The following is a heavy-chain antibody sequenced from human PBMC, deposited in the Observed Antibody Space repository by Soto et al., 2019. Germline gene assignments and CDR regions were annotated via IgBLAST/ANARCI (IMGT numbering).Heavy chain of an antibody. CDR3: ARINFDYYDSSGYSRWFDP. D-gene: IGHD3-22*01. Sequence: QLQLQESGSGLVKPSQTLSLTCAVSGGSISSGGYSWSWIRQPPGKGLEWIGYIYHSGSTYYNPSLKSRVTISLDRSKNQFSLKLSSVTAADTAGYYCARINFDYYDSSGYSRWFDPWGQGTLVTVSS. CDR1: GGSISSGGYS. V-gene: IGHV4-30-2*01. CDR2: IYHSGST. J-gene: IGHJ5*02.